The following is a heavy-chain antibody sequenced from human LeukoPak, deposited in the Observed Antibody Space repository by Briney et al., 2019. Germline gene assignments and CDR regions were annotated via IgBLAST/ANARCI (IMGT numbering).Heavy chain of an antibody. V-gene: IGHV4-61*01. CDR2: ISYSGST. CDR3: ARRVAYYDFQEAFDI. J-gene: IGHJ3*02. D-gene: IGHD3-3*01. CDR1: GGSVSSGSHY. Sequence: PSETLSLTCTVSGGSVSSGSHYWSWIRQPPGKGLEWIGYISYSGSTNYNPSLNVRVTISVDTSKNQFSLKLSSVTAADTAVYYCARRVAYYDFQEAFDIWGQGTMVTVSS.